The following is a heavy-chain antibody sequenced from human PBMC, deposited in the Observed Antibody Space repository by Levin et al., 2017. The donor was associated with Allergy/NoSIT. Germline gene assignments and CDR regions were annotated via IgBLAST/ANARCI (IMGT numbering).Heavy chain of an antibody. CDR2: ISYDGSNK. J-gene: IGHJ6*02. V-gene: IGHV3-30*18. Sequence: AGGSLRLSCAASGFTFSSYGMHWVRQAPGKGLEWVAVISYDGSNKYYADSVKGRFTISRDNSKNTLYLQMNSLRAEDTAVYYCAKANKGYYYYYGMDVWGQGTTVTVSS. CDR1: GFTFSSYG. D-gene: IGHD1/OR15-1a*01. CDR3: AKANKGYYYYYGMDV.